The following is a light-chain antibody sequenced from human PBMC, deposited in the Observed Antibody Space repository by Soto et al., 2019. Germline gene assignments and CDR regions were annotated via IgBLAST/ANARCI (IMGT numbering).Light chain of an antibody. CDR1: QSISSSH. V-gene: IGKV3-20*01. Sequence: EVVLTQSPGTLSLSPGERATLSCRASQSISSSHLAWYQQKPGQAPRLLIYGASIRATGIPDRFSGSGSGTDFTVTISRLEPEDFAVYYCQQYGSSPYTFGQGTKLEI. CDR2: GAS. CDR3: QQYGSSPYT. J-gene: IGKJ2*01.